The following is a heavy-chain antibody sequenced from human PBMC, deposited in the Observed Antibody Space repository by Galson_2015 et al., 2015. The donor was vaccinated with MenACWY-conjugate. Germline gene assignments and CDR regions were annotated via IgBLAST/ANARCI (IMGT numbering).Heavy chain of an antibody. J-gene: IGHJ6*03. CDR3: ARVGTWIHQYFYYMDV. D-gene: IGHD5-18*01. CDR2: ISKSGSPI. Sequence: SLRLSCAASGFTFSNYAMSWVRQAPGKGLEWLSYISKSGSPIYYADSVKGRFTISRDNIKKSLFLEMNSLRAGDTGIYYCARVGTWIHQYFYYMDVWGKGTTVTVSS. CDR1: GFTFSNYA. V-gene: IGHV3-48*03.